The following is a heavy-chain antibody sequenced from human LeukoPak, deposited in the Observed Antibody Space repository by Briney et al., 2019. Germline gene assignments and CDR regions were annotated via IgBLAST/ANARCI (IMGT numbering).Heavy chain of an antibody. CDR3: ARVYSGSGYYDAFDI. D-gene: IGHD3-22*01. Sequence: SVKVSCKASGGTFSSYAISWVRQAPGQGLEWMGGIIPIFGTANYAQKFQGRVTITADKSTSTAYMELSSLRSEDTAVCYCARVYSGSGYYDAFDIWGQGTMVTVSS. J-gene: IGHJ3*02. V-gene: IGHV1-69*06. CDR1: GGTFSSYA. CDR2: IIPIFGTA.